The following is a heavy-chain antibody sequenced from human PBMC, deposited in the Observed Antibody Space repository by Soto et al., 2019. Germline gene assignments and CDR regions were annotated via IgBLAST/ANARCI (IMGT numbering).Heavy chain of an antibody. J-gene: IGHJ5*02. CDR1: GFSFSDFP. V-gene: IGHV3-73*02. CDR3: ASFRA. CDR2: IRTRADDYAT. Sequence: EVHLVVSGGGFVQPGESLKLSGTASGFSFSDFPIDWVRQAPGKGLEWVGRIRTRADDYATTYGESVKVASTISRDDSKNTAYLQMDSLKTDDTAVYYCASFRAWGQGTLVTVSS.